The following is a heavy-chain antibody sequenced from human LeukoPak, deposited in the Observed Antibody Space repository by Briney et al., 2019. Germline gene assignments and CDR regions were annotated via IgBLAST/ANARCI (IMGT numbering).Heavy chain of an antibody. V-gene: IGHV2-5*02. J-gene: IGHJ4*02. CDR1: GFSLSTSGVG. CDR2: IYWDDDK. CDR3: AHSRIAVAGLGLDY. D-gene: IGHD6-19*01. Sequence: ESGPTLVNPTQTLTLTCTFSGFSLSTSGVGVGWIRQPPGKALEWLALIYWDDDKRYSPSLKSRLTITEDTSKNQVALTMTNMDPVDTATYYCAHSRIAVAGLGLDYWGQGTLVTVSS.